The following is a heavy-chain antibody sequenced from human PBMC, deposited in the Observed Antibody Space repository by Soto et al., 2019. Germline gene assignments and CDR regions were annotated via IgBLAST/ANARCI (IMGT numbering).Heavy chain of an antibody. V-gene: IGHV3-11*01. Sequence: QVQLTESGGGLVKPGGSLRLSCAASGFTFSALYMSWIRQAPGKGLEWISCIGSGGDKKIYAESVRGRFTISRDNAKNSLYLQMNSLIAEDTAVYYCARERGAVTGDYFDYWGQGPLVTVSS. D-gene: IGHD6-19*01. J-gene: IGHJ4*02. CDR1: GFTFSALY. CDR2: IGSGGDKK. CDR3: ARERGAVTGDYFDY.